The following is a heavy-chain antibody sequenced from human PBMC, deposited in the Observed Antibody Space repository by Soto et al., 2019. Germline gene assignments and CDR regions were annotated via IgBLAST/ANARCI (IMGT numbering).Heavy chain of an antibody. J-gene: IGHJ4*02. D-gene: IGHD6-19*01. CDR1: GFSFVNYA. V-gene: IGHV3-23*01. CDR2: LSGSGTST. CDR3: AKATTTGGWFTPFDS. Sequence: EVQLLESGGGLVQPGGSLRLSCAASGFSFVNYAMNWVRQAPGKGLEWVSGLSGSGTSTYYADSVKGRFTISRDNSRDTLFLQMNSLTADDTAVYYCAKATTTGGWFTPFDSWAQGALVTVSS.